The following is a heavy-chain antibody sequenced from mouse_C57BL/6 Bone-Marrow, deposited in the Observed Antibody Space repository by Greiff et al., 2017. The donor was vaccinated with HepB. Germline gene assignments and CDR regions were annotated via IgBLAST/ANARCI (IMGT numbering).Heavy chain of an antibody. CDR1: GYTFTSYW. CDR2: IDPSDSYT. D-gene: IGHD3-2*02. CDR3: AREGRLRAMDY. Sequence: VQLQQPGAELVMPGASVKLSCKASGYTFTSYWMHWVKQRPGQGLEWIGEIDPSDSYTNYNQKFKGKSTLTVDKSSSTAYMQLSSLTSEDSAVYYCAREGRLRAMDYWGQGTSVTVSS. V-gene: IGHV1-69*01. J-gene: IGHJ4*01.